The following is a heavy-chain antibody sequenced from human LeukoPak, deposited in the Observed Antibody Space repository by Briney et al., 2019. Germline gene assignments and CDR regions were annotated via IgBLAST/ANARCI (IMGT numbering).Heavy chain of an antibody. V-gene: IGHV3-21*04. CDR3: AKGWAYIAVAGTWFDP. CDR1: GFTFSSYS. J-gene: IGHJ5*02. Sequence: GGSLRLSCAASGFTFSSYSMNWVRQAPGKGLEWVSSISSSSSYIYYADSVKGPFTISRDNSKNTLYLQMNSLRAEDTAVYYCAKGWAYIAVAGTWFDPWGEGTLVTVSS. CDR2: ISSSSSYI. D-gene: IGHD6-19*01.